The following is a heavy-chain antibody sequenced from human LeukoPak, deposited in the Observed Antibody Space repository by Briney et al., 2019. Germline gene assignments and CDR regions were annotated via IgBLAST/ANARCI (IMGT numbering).Heavy chain of an antibody. CDR3: AREGEGSGVVIDH. D-gene: IGHD3-3*01. CDR2: IYTSGST. V-gene: IGHV4-4*07. CDR1: GGSISNYY. J-gene: IGHJ4*02. Sequence: SETLSLTCSVSGGSISNYYWSWIRQPAGKGLEWIGRIYTSGSTNYNPSLKSRVSMSVDMSKNQFSLKLSSVTAADTAVYYCAREGEGSGVVIDHWGQGTLVTVSS.